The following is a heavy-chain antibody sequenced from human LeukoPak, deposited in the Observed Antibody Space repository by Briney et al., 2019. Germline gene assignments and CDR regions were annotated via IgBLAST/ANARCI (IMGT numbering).Heavy chain of an antibody. CDR2: IYYDAGA. D-gene: IGHD2-21*02. CDR1: GASVSATNYY. CDR3: ARLHVPYCGGDCYSNAFDI. J-gene: IGHJ3*02. Sequence: SETLSLTCTVSGASVSATNYYWSWLRQHPGKGPEWIAYIYYDAGAYYNPSLESRVTISLDSSANQFSLGLSSVTAADTAVYYCARLHVPYCGGDCYSNAFDIWGQGTMVTVSS. V-gene: IGHV4-31*03.